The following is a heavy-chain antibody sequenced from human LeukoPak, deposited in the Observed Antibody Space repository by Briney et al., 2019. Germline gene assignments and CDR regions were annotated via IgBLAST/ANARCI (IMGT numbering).Heavy chain of an antibody. CDR3: ARRVWYYDSSGYYFDY. Sequence: GESLKISCKGSGYSFTSYWIGWVRQMPGKGLEWMGIIYPGDSDTRYSPSFQGQVTISADKSISTAYLQWSSLKAPDTAMYYCARRVWYYDSSGYYFDYWGQGTLVTVSS. CDR2: IYPGDSDT. CDR1: GYSFTSYW. D-gene: IGHD3-22*01. V-gene: IGHV5-51*01. J-gene: IGHJ4*02.